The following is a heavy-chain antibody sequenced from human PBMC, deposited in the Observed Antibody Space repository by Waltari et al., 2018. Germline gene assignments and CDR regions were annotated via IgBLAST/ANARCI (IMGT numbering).Heavy chain of an antibody. CDR1: GYAISRGSS. V-gene: IGHV4-38-2*01. J-gene: IGHJ4*02. CDR2: INHSGNT. CDR3: ARVAGPCDY. Sequence: QVQLQESGPGLVKPSETLSLTCAVSGYAISRGSSWGWMRQPPGKGLEWIGSINHSGNTYYNPSLKSRVTISVDTSKNQFSLNLSSVTAADTAVYYCARVAGPCDYWGQGTLVTVSS. D-gene: IGHD6-19*01.